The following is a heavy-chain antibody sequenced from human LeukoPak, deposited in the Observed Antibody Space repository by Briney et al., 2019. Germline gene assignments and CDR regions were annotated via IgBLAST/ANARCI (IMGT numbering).Heavy chain of an antibody. V-gene: IGHV3-23*01. J-gene: IGHJ5*02. Sequence: GGCLRLSCAASVFTFSSYTMTWVRQAPGKGREWVSAISGGGGNTYYADSVKGRFTISRDNSKNVLYLHMNSLRAEDTAIYYCAKASAQLGYCSGGSCYSGIDPWGQGTLVTVSS. CDR1: VFTFSSYT. D-gene: IGHD2-15*01. CDR2: ISGGGGNT. CDR3: AKASAQLGYCSGGSCYSGIDP.